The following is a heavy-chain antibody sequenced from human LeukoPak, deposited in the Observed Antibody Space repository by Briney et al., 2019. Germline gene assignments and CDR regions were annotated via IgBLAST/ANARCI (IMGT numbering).Heavy chain of an antibody. CDR2: IIPIFGTA. CDR3: ARSNTAMAAFDI. D-gene: IGHD5-18*01. J-gene: IGHJ3*02. V-gene: IGHV1-69*06. CDR1: GGTFSSYA. Sequence: SVKVSCKASGGTFSSYAISWVRQAPGQGLEWMGGIIPIFGTANYAQKFQGRVTITADKSTSTAYMELSSLRSEDTAVYYCARSNTAMAAFDIWGQGTMVTVSS.